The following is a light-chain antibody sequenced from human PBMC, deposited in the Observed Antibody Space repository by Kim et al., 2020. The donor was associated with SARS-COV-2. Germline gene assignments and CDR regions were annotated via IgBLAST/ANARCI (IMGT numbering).Light chain of an antibody. Sequence: ELTQPPSASGTPGQRVTISCSGSSSNIGSNNVNWYQQFPGTAPKLLIYNSHLLPSGVPDRFSGSKSGTSASLAISGLQSEDEADYHCAAWDDSVNGWVFGGGTTLTVL. J-gene: IGLJ3*02. CDR2: NSH. CDR3: AAWDDSVNGWV. V-gene: IGLV1-44*01. CDR1: SSNIGSNN.